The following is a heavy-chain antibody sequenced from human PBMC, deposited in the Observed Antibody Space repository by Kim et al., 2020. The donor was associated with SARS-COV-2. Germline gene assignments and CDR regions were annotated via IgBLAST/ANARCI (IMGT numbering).Heavy chain of an antibody. CDR3: AKDVGYRSLYYYYGMDV. J-gene: IGHJ6*02. D-gene: IGHD6-13*01. Sequence: VKGRFTISRDNSKNTLYLQMNSLRAEDTAVYYCAKDVGYRSLYYYYGMDVWGQGTTVTVSS. V-gene: IGHV3-30*02.